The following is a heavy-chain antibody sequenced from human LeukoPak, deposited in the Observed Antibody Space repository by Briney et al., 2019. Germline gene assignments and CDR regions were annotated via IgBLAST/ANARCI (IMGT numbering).Heavy chain of an antibody. CDR3: ARGAPSYCSSTSCLAYYFDY. D-gene: IGHD2-2*01. CDR1: GYTFTGNY. J-gene: IGHJ4*02. CDR2: INPNSGGT. V-gene: IGHV1-2*04. Sequence: ASVKVSCKASGYTFTGNYMHWVRQAPGQGLEWMGWINPNSGGTNYAQKFQGWVTMTRDTSISTAYMELSRLRSDDTAVYYCARGAPSYCSSTSCLAYYFDYWGQGTLVTVPS.